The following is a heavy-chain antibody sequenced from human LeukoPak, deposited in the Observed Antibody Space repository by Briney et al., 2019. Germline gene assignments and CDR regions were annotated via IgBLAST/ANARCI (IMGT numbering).Heavy chain of an antibody. CDR1: GFTFSSYA. CDR2: IPYDGSNK. CDR3: ARDQRQLNWFDY. J-gene: IGHJ4*02. V-gene: IGHV3-30-3*01. D-gene: IGHD5-24*01. Sequence: GRSLRLSCAASGFTFSSYAMHWVRQAPGKGLEWVAVIPYDGSNKYYADSVKGRFTISRDNSKNTLYLQMNSLRAEDTAVYYCARDQRQLNWFDYWGQGTLVTVSS.